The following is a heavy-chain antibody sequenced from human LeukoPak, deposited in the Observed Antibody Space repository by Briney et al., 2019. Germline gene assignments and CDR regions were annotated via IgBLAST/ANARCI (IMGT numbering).Heavy chain of an antibody. V-gene: IGHV3-74*01. CDR1: GFTFSSNW. J-gene: IGHJ4*02. D-gene: IGHD1-26*01. CDR2: IKGDGSST. CDR3: VRDGVGAPPFDY. Sequence: GGSLRLSCTASGFTFSSNWMHWVRQAPGKGLVWVSRIKGDGSSTSYADSVKGRFTISRDNAKNTLFLQMYSLRAEDTAVYYCVRDGVGAPPFDYWGQGTLVTVSS.